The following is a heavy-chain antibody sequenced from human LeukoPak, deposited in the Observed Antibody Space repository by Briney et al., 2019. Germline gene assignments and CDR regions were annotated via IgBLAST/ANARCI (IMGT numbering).Heavy chain of an antibody. CDR3: ARGRAFGGVHGY. V-gene: IGHV4-59*12. Sequence: SETLSLTCAVYGGSFSGYYWSWIRQPPGKGLEWIGYIYYSGSTNYNPSLKSRVTISVDTSKNQFSLKLSSVTAADTAVYYCARGRAFGGVHGYWGQGTLVTVSS. J-gene: IGHJ4*02. CDR2: IYYSGST. CDR1: GGSFSGYY. D-gene: IGHD3-16*01.